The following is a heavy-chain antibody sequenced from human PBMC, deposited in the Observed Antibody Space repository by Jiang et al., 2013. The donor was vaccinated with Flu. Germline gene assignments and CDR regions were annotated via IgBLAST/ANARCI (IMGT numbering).Heavy chain of an antibody. J-gene: IGHJ5*02. D-gene: IGHD1-7*01. V-gene: IGHV5-51*01. CDR3: AVTGNYWAQNWFDP. Sequence: GAEVKKPGESLRISCKGSGYSFTSYWISWVRQMPGKGLEWMGIIYPGDSYTRYSPSFQGQVTMSADKSISTAYLQWSSLKASGTAMYYCAVTGNYWAQNWFDPWGQGTLVTVSS. CDR1: GYSFTSYW. CDR2: IYPGDSYT.